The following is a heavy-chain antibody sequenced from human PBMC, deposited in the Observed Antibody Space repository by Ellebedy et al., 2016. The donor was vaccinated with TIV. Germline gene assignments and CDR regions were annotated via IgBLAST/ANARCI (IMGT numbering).Heavy chain of an antibody. J-gene: IGHJ6*02. V-gene: IGHV3-48*02. CDR2: ISSSSSTR. CDR1: GFTFSSYS. Sequence: GESLKISCAASGFTFSSYSMNWVRQAPGKGPEWVSYISSSSSTRYYADSVKGRFTISRDNAKNSLYLQMNSLRDEDTAVYYCARVGSSSLLSYYGMDVWGQGTTVTVSS. D-gene: IGHD6-6*01. CDR3: ARVGSSSLLSYYGMDV.